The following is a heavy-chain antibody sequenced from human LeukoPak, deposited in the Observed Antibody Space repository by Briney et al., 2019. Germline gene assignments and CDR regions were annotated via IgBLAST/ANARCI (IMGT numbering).Heavy chain of an antibody. CDR1: GFTFSTYW. D-gene: IGHD3-22*01. V-gene: IGHV3-7*01. Sequence: GGSLRLSCAASGFTFSTYWMSWVRQAPGKGLEWLANIKQDGSEKKYVDSVKGRFTISRDNANNSLYLQMNSLRAEDTAVYYCARHLRGSSGYDTFDNWGQGTLVTVSS. J-gene: IGHJ4*02. CDR2: IKQDGSEK. CDR3: ARHLRGSSGYDTFDN.